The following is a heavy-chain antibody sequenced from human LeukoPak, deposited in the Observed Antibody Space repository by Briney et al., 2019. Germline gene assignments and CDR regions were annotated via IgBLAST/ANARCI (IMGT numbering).Heavy chain of an antibody. CDR1: GFTFSSYS. V-gene: IGHV3-23*01. CDR3: ATRGIAAA. Sequence: GGSLRLSCATSGFTFSSYSMSWVRQAPGEGLEWVSVIGGGGDTSTYYADSVKGRFTISRDNSKNTLYLHMNSLRAEDTAVYYCATRGIAAAWGQGTLVTISS. J-gene: IGHJ5*02. CDR2: IGGGGDTST. D-gene: IGHD6-13*01.